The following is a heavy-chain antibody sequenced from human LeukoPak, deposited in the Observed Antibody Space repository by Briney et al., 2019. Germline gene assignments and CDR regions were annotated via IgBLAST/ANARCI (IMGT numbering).Heavy chain of an antibody. CDR3: AKDYVWGSYRWESYFDY. Sequence: EPGGSLRLSCAASGFTFSDYYMSWIRQAPGKGLEWVSYISSSGSTIYYADSVKGRFTISRDNAKNSLYLQMNSLRAEDTAVYYCAKDYVWGSYRWESYFDYWGQGTLVTVSS. CDR2: ISSSGSTI. V-gene: IGHV3-11*04. D-gene: IGHD3-16*02. J-gene: IGHJ4*02. CDR1: GFTFSDYY.